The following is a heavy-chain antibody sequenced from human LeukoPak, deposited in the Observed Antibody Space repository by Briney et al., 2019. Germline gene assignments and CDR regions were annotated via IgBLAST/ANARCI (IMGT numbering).Heavy chain of an antibody. V-gene: IGHV4-39*02. Sequence: PSETLSLTCTVSGDSISSSSSYWGWIRQPPGEGLEWIGSIYYSGSTYYNTSLKSRVTISVDTSKNQFSLQLNSVTPEDTAVYYCARDRRVAGQLDYWGQGTLVTVSS. CDR1: GDSISSSSSY. D-gene: IGHD6-19*01. J-gene: IGHJ4*02. CDR3: ARDRRVAGQLDY. CDR2: IYYSGST.